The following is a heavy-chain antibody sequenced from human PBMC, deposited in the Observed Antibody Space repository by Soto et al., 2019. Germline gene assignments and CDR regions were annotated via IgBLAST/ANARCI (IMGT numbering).Heavy chain of an antibody. Sequence: QVQLVQSGAEVKKPGASVKVSCKASDYTFTSYGISWVRQAPGQGLEWMGWISANNGNTNYAQKLQGRVTLTTDTSTSTAYMELRRLRYEDTAVYYCARDHYYDSSGYFLVYYYGMDVWGQGTTVTVSS. D-gene: IGHD3-22*01. V-gene: IGHV1-18*01. CDR3: ARDHYYDSSGYFLVYYYGMDV. CDR1: DYTFTSYG. CDR2: ISANNGNT. J-gene: IGHJ6*02.